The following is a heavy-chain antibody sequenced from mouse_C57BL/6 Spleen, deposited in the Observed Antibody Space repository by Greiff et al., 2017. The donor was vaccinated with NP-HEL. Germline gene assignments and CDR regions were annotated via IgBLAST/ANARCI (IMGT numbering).Heavy chain of an antibody. CDR2: INPSNGGT. V-gene: IGHV1-53*01. CDR1: GYTFTSYW. CDR3: ASHDGYYEGFAY. Sequence: VQLQQSGTELVKPGASVKLSCKASGYTFTSYWMHWVKQRPGQGLEWIGNINPSNGGTNYNEKFKSKATLTVDKSSSTAYMQLSSLTSEYSAVYYCASHDGYYEGFAYWGQGTLVTVSA. D-gene: IGHD2-3*01. J-gene: IGHJ3*01.